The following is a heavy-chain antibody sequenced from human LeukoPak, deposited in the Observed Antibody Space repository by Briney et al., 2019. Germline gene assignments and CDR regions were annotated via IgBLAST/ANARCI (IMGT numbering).Heavy chain of an antibody. CDR1: GFTFSSYS. CDR2: ISSSSSYI. CDR3: AREAIVVVPAARHYYFDY. J-gene: IGHJ4*02. D-gene: IGHD2-2*01. Sequence: SGGSLRLSCAASGFTFSSYSMNWVRQAPGKGLEWVSSISSSSSYIYYADSVKGRFTISRDNAKNSLYLQMNSLRAEDTAVYYCAREAIVVVPAARHYYFDYWGQGTLVTVPS. V-gene: IGHV3-21*01.